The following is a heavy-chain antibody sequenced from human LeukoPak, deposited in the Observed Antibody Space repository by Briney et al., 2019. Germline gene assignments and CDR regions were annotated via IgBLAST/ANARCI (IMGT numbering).Heavy chain of an antibody. D-gene: IGHD3-9*01. CDR1: GVSISSYY. Sequence: SETLSLTCTVSGVSISSYYRSWIRQPPGKGLEWVGYIYYSGSTNYNPSLKSRVTISVDTSKNQFSLKLSSVTAADTAVYYCARGRYFDWPPAPYFDYWGQGTLVTVSS. CDR3: ARGRYFDWPPAPYFDY. CDR2: IYYSGST. J-gene: IGHJ4*02. V-gene: IGHV4-59*01.